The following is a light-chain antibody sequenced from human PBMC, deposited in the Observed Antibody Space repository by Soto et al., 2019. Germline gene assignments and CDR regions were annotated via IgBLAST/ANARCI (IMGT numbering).Light chain of an antibody. CDR2: AAS. J-gene: IGKJ4*01. CDR1: QSISDS. CDR3: QKYNSAPLT. Sequence: DIQMTQSPSTLSASVGDRVTITCRASQSISDSLAWYQQKPGKAPDLLIFAASTLHSGVPSRFSGSGSGTHFTLTISSLQPEDVATYYCQKYNSAPLTFGGGTKVDIK. V-gene: IGKV1-27*01.